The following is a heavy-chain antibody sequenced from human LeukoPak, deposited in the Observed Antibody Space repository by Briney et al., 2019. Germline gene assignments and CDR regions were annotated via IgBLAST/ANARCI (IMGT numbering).Heavy chain of an antibody. J-gene: IGHJ6*02. V-gene: IGHV4-34*01. CDR3: ARGWDSSGYYHYCYYYGMDV. Sequence: PSETLSLTCAVYGGSFSGYYWSWIRQPPGKGLEWIGEINHSGSTNYNPSLKSRVTISVDTSKNQFSLKLSSVTAADTAVYYCARGWDSSGYYHYCYYYGMDVWGQGTTVTVSS. CDR2: INHSGST. CDR1: GGSFSGYY. D-gene: IGHD3-22*01.